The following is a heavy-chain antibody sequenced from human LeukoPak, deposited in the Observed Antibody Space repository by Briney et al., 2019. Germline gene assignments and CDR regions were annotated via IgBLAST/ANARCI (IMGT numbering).Heavy chain of an antibody. V-gene: IGHV1-69*05. Sequence: GASVKVSCKASGCTFTSYAISWVRQAPGQGLEWMGWIIAFFGTANYAQKIQGRVTVTTDESTSTAYMELRSLRSDDTAVYYCARDQGSSWLAARGGFQHWGQSDLVTVSS. J-gene: IGHJ1*01. CDR2: IIAFFGTA. CDR1: GCTFTSYA. D-gene: IGHD6-13*01. CDR3: ARDQGSSWLAARGGFQH.